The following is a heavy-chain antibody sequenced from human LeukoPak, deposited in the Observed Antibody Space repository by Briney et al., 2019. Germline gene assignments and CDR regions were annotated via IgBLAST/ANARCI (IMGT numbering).Heavy chain of an antibody. V-gene: IGHV1-69*13. CDR3: ARDLFARGVAADY. CDR2: IIPIFGTA. J-gene: IGHJ4*02. D-gene: IGHD6-19*01. CDR1: GGTFSSYA. Sequence: GASVKVSCKASGGTFSSYAIVWVRQAPGQGLEWMGGIIPIFGTANYAQKFQGRVTITADESTSTAYMELSSLRSEDTAMYYCARDLFARGVAADYWGQGTLVTVSS.